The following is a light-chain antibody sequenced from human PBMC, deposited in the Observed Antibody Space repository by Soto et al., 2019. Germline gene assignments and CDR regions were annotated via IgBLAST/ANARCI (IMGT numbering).Light chain of an antibody. V-gene: IGKV3-20*01. CDR3: HQFGTSPNT. Sequence: EIVLTQSPGTLSLSPGERATLSCRASQSVSSTYLAWYQHKPGQAPRLLIYGVSSRATGIPDRFSGSGSGTHFTLTISRLEPEDFAVYYCHQFGTSPNTFGQGTKVE. CDR1: QSVSSTY. CDR2: GVS. J-gene: IGKJ1*01.